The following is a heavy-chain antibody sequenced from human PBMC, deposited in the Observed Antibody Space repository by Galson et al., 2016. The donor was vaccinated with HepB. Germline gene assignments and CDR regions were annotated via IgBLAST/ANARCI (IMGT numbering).Heavy chain of an antibody. CDR1: GFTFSRFW. CDR3: ARYGDEAGWNFHQ. Sequence: SLRLSCAASGFTFSRFWMNWVRQAPGKGLEWVASIKEDGSKAFYADSVKGRFTISRDNVENSLSLQMNSLRAEDTAVFYCARYGDEAGWNFHQWGRGTLVTVSS. D-gene: IGHD1-7*01. J-gene: IGHJ2*01. V-gene: IGHV3-7*03. CDR2: IKEDGSKA.